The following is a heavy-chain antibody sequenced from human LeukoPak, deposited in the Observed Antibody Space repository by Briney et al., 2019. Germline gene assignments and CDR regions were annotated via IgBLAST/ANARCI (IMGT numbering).Heavy chain of an antibody. D-gene: IGHD2-15*01. V-gene: IGHV4-59*01. CDR1: GGSISSYY. Sequence: SVTLSLTYTVSGGSISSYYWSWIRQSPGKGLEWTGYIYYSGSTNYNPSLKSRVTISVDTSKNQFSLKLSSVTAADTAVYYCARETCSGGSCFQFDFWGQGTLVTVSS. J-gene: IGHJ4*02. CDR2: IYYSGST. CDR3: ARETCSGGSCFQFDF.